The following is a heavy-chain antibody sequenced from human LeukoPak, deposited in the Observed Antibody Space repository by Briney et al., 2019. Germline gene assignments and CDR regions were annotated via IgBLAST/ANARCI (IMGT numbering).Heavy chain of an antibody. D-gene: IGHD4-23*01. CDR2: ISWNSGSI. V-gene: IGHV3-9*01. J-gene: IGHJ4*02. CDR3: AKDSDYGGNSRFDY. Sequence: GGSLRLSCAASGFTFDDYAMHWVRQAPGKGLEWVSGISWNSGSIGYADSVKGRFTISRGNAKNSLYLQMNSLRAEDTALYYCAKDSDYGGNSRFDYWGQGTLVTVSS. CDR1: GFTFDDYA.